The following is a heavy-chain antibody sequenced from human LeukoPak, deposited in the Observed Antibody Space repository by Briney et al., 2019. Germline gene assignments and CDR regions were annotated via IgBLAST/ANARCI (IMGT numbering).Heavy chain of an antibody. CDR1: GFTFSNYA. CDR2: ISYDGNNK. CDR3: ARARIKTSSGYYYYMNV. J-gene: IGHJ6*03. D-gene: IGHD3-10*01. V-gene: IGHV3-30*01. Sequence: GGFLRLSCAASGFTFSNYAMHWLRQAPGKGLEWVAVISYDGNNKYYADSVKGRFTISRDNSKNTLYLQMNSLRAEDTAVFYCARARIKTSSGYYYYMNVWGKGTTVTVSS.